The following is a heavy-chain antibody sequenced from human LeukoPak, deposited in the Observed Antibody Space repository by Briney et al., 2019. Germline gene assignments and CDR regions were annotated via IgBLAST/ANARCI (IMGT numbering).Heavy chain of an antibody. D-gene: IGHD4-17*01. CDR3: ARDAVTTLYYYYYYYMDV. J-gene: IGHJ6*03. V-gene: IGHV3-48*03. Sequence: GGSLRLSCAASGFTFSSYEMNWVRQAPGKGLEWVSYISSSGSTIYYADSVKGRFTISRDNAKNSLYLQMNSLRAEDTAVYYCARDAVTTLYYYYYYYMDVWGKGTTVTVSS. CDR2: ISSSGSTI. CDR1: GFTFSSYE.